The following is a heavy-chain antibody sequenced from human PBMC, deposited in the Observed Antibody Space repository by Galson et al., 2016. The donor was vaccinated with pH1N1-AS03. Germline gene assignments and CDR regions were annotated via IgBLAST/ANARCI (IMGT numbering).Heavy chain of an antibody. CDR1: GFTFTNAW. J-gene: IGHJ4*02. CDR2: IKSKTDGGTT. V-gene: IGHV3-15*01. D-gene: IGHD5-18*01. CDR3: AMYTYGYSDY. Sequence: SLRLSCAASGFTFTNAWMSWVRQAPGKGLEWVGRIKSKTDGGTTDYAAPVKGRFTISRDDSENTLYLQMNSLNTEDTAVYYCAMYTYGYSDYWGQGTLVTVSS.